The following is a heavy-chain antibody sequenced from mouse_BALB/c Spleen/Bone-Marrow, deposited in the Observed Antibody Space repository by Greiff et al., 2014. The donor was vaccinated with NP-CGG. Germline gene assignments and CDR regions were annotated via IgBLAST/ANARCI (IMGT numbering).Heavy chain of an antibody. J-gene: IGHJ3*01. CDR3: ARPITTGIQAWFAY. CDR2: INPSSGYT. CDR1: GYTFTSYW. Sequence: QVQLKESGAELAKPGASVKMSCKASGYTFTSYWMHWVKQRPGQGLEWIGNINPSSGYTEYNQKFKDKATLTADKSSSTAYMQLSSLTSEDSAVYYCARPITTGIQAWFAYWGQGTLVTVSA. D-gene: IGHD2-4*01. V-gene: IGHV1-7*01.